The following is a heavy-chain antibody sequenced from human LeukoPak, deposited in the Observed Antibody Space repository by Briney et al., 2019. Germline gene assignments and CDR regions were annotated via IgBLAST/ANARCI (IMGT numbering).Heavy chain of an antibody. D-gene: IGHD1-26*01. J-gene: IGHJ4*02. CDR1: GFDFGTYA. CDR3: AKDGQSFNSMWDYLDS. Sequence: PGGSLRLSCAASGFDFGTYAMSWVRHAPGKGLEWVSGIGGGDTHYADSVKGRFTISRDNSKSTVELHMSSLRVEDTAVYYCAKDGQSFNSMWDYLDSWGRGTLVTVSS. CDR2: IGGGDT. V-gene: IGHV3-23*01.